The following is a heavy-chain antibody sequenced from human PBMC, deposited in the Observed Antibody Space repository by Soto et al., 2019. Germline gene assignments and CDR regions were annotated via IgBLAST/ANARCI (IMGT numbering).Heavy chain of an antibody. Sequence: QVQLVQSGAEVKKPGASVKVSCKASGYTFTSYGISWVRQAPGQGLEWLGWISAYNGNTNYAQKLQGRVTITTDTSTSTVYMEVRSLSSDDTAVYYWARVGGRGYGDPKNWFDPWGEGTLVTVSS. D-gene: IGHD4-17*01. J-gene: IGHJ5*02. V-gene: IGHV1-18*01. CDR2: ISAYNGNT. CDR1: GYTFTSYG. CDR3: ARVGGRGYGDPKNWFDP.